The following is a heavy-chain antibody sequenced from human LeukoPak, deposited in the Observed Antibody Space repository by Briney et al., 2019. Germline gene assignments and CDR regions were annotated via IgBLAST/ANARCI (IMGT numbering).Heavy chain of an antibody. CDR2: INHSRST. CDR1: GGSFSDYY. Sequence: SETLSLTCAVYGGSFSDYYWSWIRQPPGKGLEWIGEINHSRSTNYNPSLKSRVTISVDTPKNQFSLKVTSVTAADTAVYYCARVGRYYDALTGYATGGSPFDYWGQGTPVTVSS. V-gene: IGHV4-34*01. D-gene: IGHD3-9*01. CDR3: ARVGRYYDALTGYATGGSPFDY. J-gene: IGHJ4*02.